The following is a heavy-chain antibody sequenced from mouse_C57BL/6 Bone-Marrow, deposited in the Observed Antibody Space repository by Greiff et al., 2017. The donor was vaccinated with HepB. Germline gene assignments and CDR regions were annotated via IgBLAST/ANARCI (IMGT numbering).Heavy chain of an antibody. V-gene: IGHV1-5*01. D-gene: IGHD2-3*01. J-gene: IGHJ3*01. CDR2: IYPGNSDT. CDR3: TRDGYYLPPY. CDR1: GYTFTSYW. Sequence: VQLQQSGTVLARPGASVKMSCKTSGYTFTSYWMHWVKQRPGQGLEWIGAIYPGNSDTSYNQKFKGQAKLTAVTSASTAFMELSSLTNEDSAVYYCTRDGYYLPPYWGQGTLVTVSA.